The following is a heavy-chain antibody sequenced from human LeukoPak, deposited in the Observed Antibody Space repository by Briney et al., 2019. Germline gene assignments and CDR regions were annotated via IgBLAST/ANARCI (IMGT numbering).Heavy chain of an antibody. CDR3: ARGHVWFDP. J-gene: IGHJ5*02. CDR2: IKQDGSEK. V-gene: IGHV3-7*05. Sequence: QAGGSLRLSCAASGFTFSNYGMTWVRQAPGKGLEWVANIKQDGSEKYYVDSVKGRFTISRDNAKNSLYLQMNSLRAEDMAVYYCARGHVWFDPWGQGTLVTVSS. CDR1: GFTFSNYG.